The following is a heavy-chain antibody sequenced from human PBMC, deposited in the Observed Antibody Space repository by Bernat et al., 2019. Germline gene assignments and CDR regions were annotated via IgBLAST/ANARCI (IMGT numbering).Heavy chain of an antibody. J-gene: IGHJ4*02. Sequence: QITLKESGPTLVKPTQTLTLTCTFSGFSLSTSGVGVGWIRQPPGKALEWLALIYWDDDKRYSPSLKSRLTITKDTSKNQVILTMNNMDPVDTATYYCANTLSARVQAFFDYWGQGTLVTVSS. V-gene: IGHV2-5*02. CDR1: GFSLSTSGVG. CDR3: ANTLSARVQAFFDY. CDR2: IYWDDDK. D-gene: IGHD2-21*01.